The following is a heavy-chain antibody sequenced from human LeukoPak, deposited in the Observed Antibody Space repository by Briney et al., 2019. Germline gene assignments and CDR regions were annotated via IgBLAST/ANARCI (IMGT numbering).Heavy chain of an antibody. V-gene: IGHV1-46*01. CDR2: IIPSGGST. CDR3: ARWWDDGSGYSYLYGMDV. Sequence: ASVKVSCKASGYTFTSYYIHWVRQAPGQGLEWMGLIIPSGGSTSYAQKFQGRVTMTRDTSTSTVYMELSSLRSEDTAVYYCARWWDDGSGYSYLYGMDVWGQGTTVTVSS. D-gene: IGHD3-22*01. J-gene: IGHJ6*02. CDR1: GYTFTSYY.